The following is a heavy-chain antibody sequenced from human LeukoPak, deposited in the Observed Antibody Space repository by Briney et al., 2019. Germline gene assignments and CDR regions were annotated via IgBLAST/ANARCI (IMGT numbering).Heavy chain of an antibody. CDR2: ISYDGSNK. V-gene: IGHV3-30*18. CDR1: GFPFSSYG. D-gene: IGHD4-23*01. Sequence: PGGSLRLSCAASGFPFSSYGMHWVRQAPGKGLEWVAVISYDGSNKYYADSVKGRFTISRDNSKNTLYLQMNSLRAEDTAVYYCAKELETTVINYHYYGMDVWGQGTTVTVSS. J-gene: IGHJ6*02. CDR3: AKELETTVINYHYYGMDV.